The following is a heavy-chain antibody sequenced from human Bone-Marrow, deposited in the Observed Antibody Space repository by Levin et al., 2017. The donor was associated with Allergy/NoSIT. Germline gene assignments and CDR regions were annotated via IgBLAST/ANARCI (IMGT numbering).Heavy chain of an antibody. CDR2: ISWNSGSI. J-gene: IGHJ4*02. D-gene: IGHD3-10*01. V-gene: IGHV3-9*01. CDR3: ANSLLWFGELSH. Sequence: GGSLRLSCAASGFTFDDYAMHWVRQAPGKGLEWVSGISWNSGSIGYADSVKGRFTISRDNAKNSLYLQMNSLRAEDTALYYCANSLLWFGELSHWGQGTLVTVSS. CDR1: GFTFDDYA.